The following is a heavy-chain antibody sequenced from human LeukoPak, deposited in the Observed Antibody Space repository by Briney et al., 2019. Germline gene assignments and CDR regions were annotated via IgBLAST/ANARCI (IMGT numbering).Heavy chain of an antibody. CDR2: IRYDGSNK. J-gene: IGHJ4*02. Sequence: GGSLRLSCAASGFTFSSYGMHWVRQAPGKGLEWVAFIRYDGSNKYYADSVKGRFTISRDNAKNTLYLQMNSLRAEDTAVYYCARGGTHTVVPAAIIPNKGLDYWGQGTLVTVSS. V-gene: IGHV3-30*02. CDR3: ARGGTHTVVPAAIIPNKGLDY. D-gene: IGHD2-2*02. CDR1: GFTFSSYG.